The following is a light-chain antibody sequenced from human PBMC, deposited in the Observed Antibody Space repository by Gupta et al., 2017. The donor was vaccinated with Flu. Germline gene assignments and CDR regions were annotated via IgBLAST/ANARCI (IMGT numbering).Light chain of an antibody. CDR3: SSYTSSSTWV. Sequence: QSALTQPASVSGSPGQSITIPCTGTSSDVGGYNYVSWYQQHPGKAPKLMIYEVSNRPSGVSNRFSGSKSGNTASLTISGLQAEDEADYYCSSYTSSSTWVFGGGTKRTVL. J-gene: IGLJ3*02. CDR2: EVS. V-gene: IGLV2-14*01. CDR1: SSDVGGYNY.